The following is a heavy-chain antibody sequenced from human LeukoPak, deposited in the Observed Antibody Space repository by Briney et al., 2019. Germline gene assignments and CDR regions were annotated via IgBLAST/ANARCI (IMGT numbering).Heavy chain of an antibody. CDR2: ISHDGNMR. CDR1: GFTFGSYD. D-gene: IGHD2-8*01. V-gene: IGHV3-30*18. CDR3: AKGSTNTLDK. J-gene: IGHJ4*02. Sequence: PGTSLRLSCAASGFTFGSYDLHWVRQAPGKGLEWVALISHDGNMRYYGDSVKGRFAISRDDSKNSLYLQMNSLRPEDTAVYYCAKGSTNTLDKCGQGTLVTVSS.